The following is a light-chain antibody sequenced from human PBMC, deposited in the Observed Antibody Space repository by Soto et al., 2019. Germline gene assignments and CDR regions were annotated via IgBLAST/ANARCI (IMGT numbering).Light chain of an antibody. Sequence: EIVMTQSPATLSVSPGERATLSCRASQSVSSDLAWYQQKSGQAPRLLIYGASTRATGIPARFSGSGSGTEFTLTISSQQSEDFAVYYCQHYNNWPLTFGGGTKVEIK. J-gene: IGKJ4*01. CDR1: QSVSSD. CDR3: QHYNNWPLT. CDR2: GAS. V-gene: IGKV3-15*01.